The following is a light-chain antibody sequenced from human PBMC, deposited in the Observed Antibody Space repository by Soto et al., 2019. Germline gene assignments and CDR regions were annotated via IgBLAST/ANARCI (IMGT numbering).Light chain of an antibody. CDR2: MVS. J-gene: IGLJ1*01. V-gene: IGLV2-14*01. CDR1: SSDVGNYNY. Sequence: QSVLTQSASVSGSPGQSITISCTGTSSDVGNYNYVSCYQQYPGRVPKLLIYMVSNRPSGVSNRFSGSKSGNTASLTISGLQAEDEADYFCTSPTPGSLYVFGTGTKVTVL. CDR3: TSPTPGSLYV.